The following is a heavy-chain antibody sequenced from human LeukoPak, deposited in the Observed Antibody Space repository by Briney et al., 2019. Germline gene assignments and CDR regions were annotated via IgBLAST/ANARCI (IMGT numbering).Heavy chain of an antibody. CDR1: GYTFTSYG. V-gene: IGHV1-18*01. CDR3: ARVWQLVHTLDY. J-gene: IGHJ4*02. D-gene: IGHD6-13*01. CDR2: ISAYNGNT. Sequence: GSVNVSCKASGYTFTSYGISWVRQAPGQGLEWMGWISAYNGNTNYAQKLQGRVTMTTDTSTSTAYMELRSLRSDDTAVYYCARVWQLVHTLDYWGQGTLVTVSS.